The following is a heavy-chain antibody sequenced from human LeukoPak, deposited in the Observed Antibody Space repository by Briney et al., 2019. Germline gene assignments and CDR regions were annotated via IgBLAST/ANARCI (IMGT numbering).Heavy chain of an antibody. J-gene: IGHJ6*03. CDR3: ARGNIVVVPGYMDV. V-gene: IGHV4-34*01. D-gene: IGHD2-2*01. CDR1: GGSFSGYY. Sequence: SETLSLTCAVYGGSFSGYYWSWIRQPPGKGLEWIGEINHSGSTNYNPSLKSRVTISVDTSKNQFSLKLSSVTAADTAVYYWARGNIVVVPGYMDVWGKGTTVTVSS. CDR2: INHSGST.